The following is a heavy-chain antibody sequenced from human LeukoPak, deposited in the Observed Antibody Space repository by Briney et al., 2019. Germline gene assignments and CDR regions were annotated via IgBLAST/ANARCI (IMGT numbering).Heavy chain of an antibody. J-gene: IGHJ4*02. Sequence: PGGSLRLSCAASGFTFSSYAMSWVRRAPGKGLEWVSAISGSGGSTYYAGSVKGRFTISRDNSKNTLYLQMNSLRAEDTAVYYCAKVCGGDCYSTYFDYWGQGTLVTVSS. CDR3: AKVCGGDCYSTYFDY. CDR1: GFTFSSYA. D-gene: IGHD2-21*02. CDR2: ISGSGGST. V-gene: IGHV3-23*01.